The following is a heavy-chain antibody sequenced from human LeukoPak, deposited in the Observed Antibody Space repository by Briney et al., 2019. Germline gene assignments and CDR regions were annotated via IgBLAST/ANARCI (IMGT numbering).Heavy chain of an antibody. CDR1: GFTVSSNY. Sequence: GGSLRLSCVASGFTVSSNYMSWVRQAPGKGLEWVSVIHSGGTTYYADSVKGRFTISRDNSKNMLYLQMDSLRAEDTAVYYCARVGGDSSGWYEFDYWGQGTLVTVSS. J-gene: IGHJ4*02. CDR3: ARVGGDSSGWYEFDY. V-gene: IGHV3-53*01. D-gene: IGHD6-19*01. CDR2: IHSGGTT.